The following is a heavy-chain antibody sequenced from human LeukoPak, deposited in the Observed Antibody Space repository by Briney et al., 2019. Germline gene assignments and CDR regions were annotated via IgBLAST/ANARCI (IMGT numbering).Heavy chain of an antibody. CDR2: ISAYNGNT. CDR1: GGTFSSYA. J-gene: IGHJ6*02. V-gene: IGHV1-18*01. Sequence: ASVKVSCKASGGTFSSYAISWVRQAPGQGLEWMGWISAYNGNTNYAQKLQGRVTMTTDTSTSTAYMELRSLRSDDTAVYYCARAYYDLYYYGMDVWGQGTTVTVSS. CDR3: ARAYYDLYYYGMDV. D-gene: IGHD3-22*01.